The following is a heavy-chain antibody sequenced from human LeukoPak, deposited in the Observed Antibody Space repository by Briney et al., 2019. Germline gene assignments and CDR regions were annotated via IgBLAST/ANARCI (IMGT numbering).Heavy chain of an antibody. V-gene: IGHV3-23*01. CDR1: GFTFSSYA. CDR3: ARVALWNGDPDYFDY. CDR2: ISGSGGST. J-gene: IGHJ4*02. D-gene: IGHD1-1*01. Sequence: GGSLRLSCAASGFTFSSYAMSWVRQAPGKGLEWVSAISGSGGSTYYADSVKGRFTISRDNSKNTLYLQMNSLRAEDTAVYYCARVALWNGDPDYFDYWGQGTLVTVSS.